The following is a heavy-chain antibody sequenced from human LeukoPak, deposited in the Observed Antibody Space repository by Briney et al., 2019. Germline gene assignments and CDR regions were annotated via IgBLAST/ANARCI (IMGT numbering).Heavy chain of an antibody. D-gene: IGHD3-3*01. V-gene: IGHV4-39*07. Sequence: SETLSLTCTVSGGSISSSSYYWGWIRQPPGKGLEWIGSIYYSGSTYYNPSLKSRVTISVDTSKNQFSLKLSSVTAADTAVYYCARGLKLRFLEWLLDYYMDVWGKGTTVTVSS. CDR2: IYYSGST. J-gene: IGHJ6*03. CDR3: ARGLKLRFLEWLLDYYMDV. CDR1: GGSISSSSYY.